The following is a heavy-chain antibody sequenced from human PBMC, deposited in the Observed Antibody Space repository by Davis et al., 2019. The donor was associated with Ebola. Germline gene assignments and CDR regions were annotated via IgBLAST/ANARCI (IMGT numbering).Heavy chain of an antibody. V-gene: IGHV3-73*01. CDR3: AEGAYCSGGSCYSLDY. Sequence: GESLKISCAASGFTFSGSAMHWVCQASGKGLEWVGRIRSRANSYATAYAASVKGRFTISRDDSKNTAYLQMNSLKTEDTAVYYCAEGAYCSGGSCYSLDYWGQGTLVTVSS. D-gene: IGHD2-15*01. J-gene: IGHJ4*02. CDR2: IRSRANSYAT. CDR1: GFTFSGSA.